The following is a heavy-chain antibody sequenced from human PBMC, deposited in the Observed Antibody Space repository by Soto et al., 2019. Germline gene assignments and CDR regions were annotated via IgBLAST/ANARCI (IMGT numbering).Heavy chain of an antibody. CDR2: ISAYNGNT. J-gene: IGHJ5*02. V-gene: IGHV1-18*01. CDR3: ARGGNWFDP. Sequence: VPVKVSSKSSGYTFSISGIVWVRQAPGQGLEWMGWISAYNGNTNYAQKLQGRVTMTTDTSTSTAYMELRSLRSDDTAVYYCARGGNWFDPWGQGTLVTVSS. CDR1: GYTFSISG.